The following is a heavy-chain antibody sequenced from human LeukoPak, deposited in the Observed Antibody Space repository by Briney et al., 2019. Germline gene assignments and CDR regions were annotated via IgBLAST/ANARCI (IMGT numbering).Heavy chain of an antibody. CDR2: IYTSGSSGTT. D-gene: IGHD2-8*01. J-gene: IGHJ4*02. Sequence: SETLSLTCTVSGGSISSHYWSWIRQPAGRGLEWIGRIYTSGSSGTTNYNPSLKSRVTMSVDTSKNQFSLKLSSVTAADTAVYYCARDSYGAAPRGWGQGTLVTASS. CDR1: GGSISSHY. V-gene: IGHV4-4*07. CDR3: ARDSYGAAPRG.